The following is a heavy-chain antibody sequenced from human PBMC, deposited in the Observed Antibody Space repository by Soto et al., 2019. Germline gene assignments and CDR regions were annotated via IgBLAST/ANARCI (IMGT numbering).Heavy chain of an antibody. V-gene: IGHV1-18*01. D-gene: IGHD3-16*01. CDR1: GYIFVNYG. CDR2: ISPYSGNT. J-gene: IGHJ6*02. CDR3: TMVDNYVTPTPQDV. Sequence: QVQLVQSGDEVRKPGSSVKVSGKASGYIFVNYGIAWVRQAPGQGLEWMGWISPYSGNTHYASKVQGTLTMTTDTPTSTAYMDLGSLTSHAAAVYYGTMVDNYVTPTPQDVWGQGTTVTVSS.